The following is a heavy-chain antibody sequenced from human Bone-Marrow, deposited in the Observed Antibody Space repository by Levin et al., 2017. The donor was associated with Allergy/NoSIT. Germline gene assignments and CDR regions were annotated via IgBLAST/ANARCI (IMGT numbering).Heavy chain of an antibody. V-gene: IGHV3-48*03. CDR2: ISSSGSTI. J-gene: IGHJ5*02. Sequence: GESLKISCAASGFTFSSYEMNWVRQAPGKGLEWVSYISSSGSTIYYADSVKGRFTISRDNAKNSLYLQMNSLRAEDTAVYYCARVLGYCSSTSCYRWFDPWGQGTLVTVSS. D-gene: IGHD2-2*01. CDR3: ARVLGYCSSTSCYRWFDP. CDR1: GFTFSSYE.